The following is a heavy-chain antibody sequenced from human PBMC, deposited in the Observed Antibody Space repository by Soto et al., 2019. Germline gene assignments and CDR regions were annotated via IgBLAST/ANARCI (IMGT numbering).Heavy chain of an antibody. CDR2: IYYSGST. CDR3: AREGGGYFDSSCYWHNWFDP. V-gene: IGHV4-30-4*01. Sequence: SETLSLTCSVSGGSISSGDYLWSWIRQPPGKGLEWIGYIYYSGSTYYNPSLKSRLTMSVDKSKNQFALNLTSVTAADTAVYYCAREGGGYFDSSCYWHNWFDPWGQGTLVTVSS. CDR1: GGSISSGDYL. J-gene: IGHJ5*02. D-gene: IGHD3-22*01.